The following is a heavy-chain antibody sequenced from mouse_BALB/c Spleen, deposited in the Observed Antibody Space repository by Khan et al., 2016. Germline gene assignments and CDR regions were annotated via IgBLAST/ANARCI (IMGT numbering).Heavy chain of an antibody. CDR3: ARHQHSYGSSPLAY. CDR2: IWTGGST. V-gene: IGHV2-9*02. CDR1: GFSLTSYG. Sequence: QVQLKESGPGLVAPSQSLSITCTVSGFSLTSYGVHWIRQPPGKGLEWLGVIWTGGSTNYNSALMSRLSISKDNSKSQVFLKMNSLQTDDTAIYYCARHQHSYGSSPLAYWGQGTRVTVSA. D-gene: IGHD1-1*01. J-gene: IGHJ3*01.